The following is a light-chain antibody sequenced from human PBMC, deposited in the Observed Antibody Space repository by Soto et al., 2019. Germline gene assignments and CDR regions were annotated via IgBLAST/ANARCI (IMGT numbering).Light chain of an antibody. CDR2: AES. J-gene: IGKJ4*01. V-gene: IGKV1-39*01. Sequence: DIQMTQSPSSLSASVGDRVTITCRASQSISSYLNWYQQKPGKAPKLLIYAESSVQSGVPSRFSGSGSGPDFTLTISSLQPEDFATYYRQQSYRTPLTFGGGTKVEIK. CDR1: QSISSY. CDR3: QQSYRTPLT.